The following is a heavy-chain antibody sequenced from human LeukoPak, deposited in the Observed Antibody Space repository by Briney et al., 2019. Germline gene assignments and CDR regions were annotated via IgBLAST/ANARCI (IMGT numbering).Heavy chain of an antibody. D-gene: IGHD3-10*01. V-gene: IGHV3-23*01. CDR1: GFTFSSYA. Sequence: GGSLRLSCAASGFTFSSYAMGWVRQAPGKGLEWVSAISGSGGSTYYADSVKGRFTISRDNSKNTLYLQMNSLRAEDTAVYYCAKDGLLWFGELLPYRYYFDYWGQGTLVTVSS. J-gene: IGHJ4*02. CDR3: AKDGLLWFGELLPYRYYFDY. CDR2: ISGSGGST.